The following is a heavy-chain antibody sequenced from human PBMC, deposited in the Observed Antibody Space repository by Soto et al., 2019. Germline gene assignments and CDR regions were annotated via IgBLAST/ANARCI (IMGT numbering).Heavy chain of an antibody. Sequence: GASVKVSCKVSGYTLTELSMHWVRQAPGKGLEWMGGFDPEDGETIYAQKFQGRVTMTEDTSTDTAYMELSSLRSEDTAVYYCATRPSTATIVYYFDYWGQGTLVTVSS. CDR2: FDPEDGET. CDR1: GYTLTELS. V-gene: IGHV1-24*01. D-gene: IGHD5-12*01. CDR3: ATRPSTATIVYYFDY. J-gene: IGHJ4*02.